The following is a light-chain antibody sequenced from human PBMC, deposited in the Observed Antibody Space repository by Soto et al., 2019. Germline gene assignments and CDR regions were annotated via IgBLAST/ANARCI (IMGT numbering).Light chain of an antibody. V-gene: IGLV2-14*01. CDR3: SSYTTSSTYV. CDR2: DVS. CDR1: ISDVGGYDY. J-gene: IGLJ1*01. Sequence: QSVLTQPASVSGSPGQSITISCTGTISDVGGYDYVSWYQQHPGKAPKLMIYDVSNRPSGVSNRFSGSKSGNTASLTISGLQADDEDDYYCSSYTTSSTYVFGTGTKVTVL.